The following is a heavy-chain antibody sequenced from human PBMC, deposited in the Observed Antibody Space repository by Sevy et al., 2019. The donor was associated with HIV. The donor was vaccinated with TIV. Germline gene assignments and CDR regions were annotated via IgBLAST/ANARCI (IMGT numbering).Heavy chain of an antibody. J-gene: IGHJ4*02. Sequence: ASVKVSCKVSGYTLSQVSMHWVRQVPGKGLEWMGSFDPEDGETIYAQKFQGRLTMTEDTSTDTAYMELSSLKSEDTAVFYCAITKDYYDSSGCHFDYWGQGTLVTVSS. CDR2: FDPEDGET. CDR3: AITKDYYDSSGCHFDY. D-gene: IGHD3-22*01. CDR1: GYTLSQVS. V-gene: IGHV1-24*01.